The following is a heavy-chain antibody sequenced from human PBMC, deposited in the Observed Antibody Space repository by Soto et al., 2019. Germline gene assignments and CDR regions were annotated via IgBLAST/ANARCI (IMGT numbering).Heavy chain of an antibody. CDR1: GFAFATYW. D-gene: IGHD6-6*01. CDR3: VRRFRYEYNY. V-gene: IGHV5-51*01. CDR2: IYPGDSDT. Sequence: GESLKISCKGSGFAFATYWIGWVRQMPGKGLEWMGNIYPGDSDTRYSPSFQGQVTISADKSISTAYLQWSSLKASDTAIYYCVRRFRYEYNYWGQGTLVTVSS. J-gene: IGHJ4*02.